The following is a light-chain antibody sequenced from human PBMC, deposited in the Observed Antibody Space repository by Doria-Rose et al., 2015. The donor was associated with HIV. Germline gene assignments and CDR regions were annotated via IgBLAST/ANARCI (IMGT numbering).Light chain of an antibody. Sequence: TQSPESLGMSLGERATLNCKSNQSLLYTSKNYLAWYQQKPGQPPKLLIYWASTRQSGVPARFSGSGSETDFTLSISSLEAEYVAVYYCQQYYDTPSFGPGTTVDIK. CDR2: WAS. CDR3: QQYYDTPS. V-gene: IGKV4-1*01. J-gene: IGKJ3*01. CDR1: QSLLYTSKNY.